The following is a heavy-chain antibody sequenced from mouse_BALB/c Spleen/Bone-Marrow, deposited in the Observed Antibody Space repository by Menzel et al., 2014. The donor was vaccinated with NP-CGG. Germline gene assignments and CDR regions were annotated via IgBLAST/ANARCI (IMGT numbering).Heavy chain of an antibody. CDR3: ARGGFLLRSLALDY. J-gene: IGHJ4*01. Sequence: QVQLKESGAELARPGASVKMSCKASGYTFTTYTMHWVQQRPGQGLEWVGYINPSTGFTNYNQVFKDKATLAADKSSSTAYMQLSSLTSVDSAVYYCARGGFLLRSLALDYWGQGTSVTVSS. V-gene: IGHV1-4*01. CDR2: INPSTGFT. CDR1: GYTFTTYT. D-gene: IGHD1-1*01.